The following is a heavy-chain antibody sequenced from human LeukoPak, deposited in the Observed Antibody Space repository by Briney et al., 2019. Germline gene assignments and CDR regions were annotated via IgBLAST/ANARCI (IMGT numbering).Heavy chain of an antibody. CDR2: INPSGGST. CDR3: ARGDAARDDAFDI. J-gene: IGHJ3*02. Sequence: ASVKVSCKASGGTFSSYAISWVRQAPGQGLQWMGIINPSGGSTTYTQKFQGRVTMTRDTSTSTVYMEVRGLRSEDTAVYYCARGDAARDDAFDIWGQGTMVTVSS. D-gene: IGHD2-2*01. V-gene: IGHV1-46*01. CDR1: GGTFSSYA.